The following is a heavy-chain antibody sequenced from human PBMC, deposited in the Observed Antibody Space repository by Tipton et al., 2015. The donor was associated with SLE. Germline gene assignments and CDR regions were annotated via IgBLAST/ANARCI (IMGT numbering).Heavy chain of an antibody. Sequence: LRLSCAVSGYSISSGYCWGWIRQPPGKGLEWIGSFFHSGSTYYNPSLRSRVTISVDTSKNQFSLKLSSVTAADTAVYYCARDYSVASAGNYFDYWGQGALVTVSS. J-gene: IGHJ4*02. CDR1: GYSISSGYC. V-gene: IGHV4-38-2*02. CDR3: ARDYSVASAGNYFDY. CDR2: FFHSGST. D-gene: IGHD6-13*01.